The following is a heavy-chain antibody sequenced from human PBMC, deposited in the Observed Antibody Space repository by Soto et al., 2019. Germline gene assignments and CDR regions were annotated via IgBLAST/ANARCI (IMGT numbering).Heavy chain of an antibody. CDR1: GFTFRSYV. CDR2: TSYDGSNN. CDR3: ARWGTTGGLDV. V-gene: IGHV3-33*05. D-gene: IGHD3-16*01. J-gene: IGHJ4*02. Sequence: QVQLVESGGGVVQPGTSLRLSCVGSGFTFRSYVIHWVRQAPGKGLEWVALTSYDGSNNFYGDSVKGQFTISRDNSRNTVELQMDSLRLDDTALYYCARWGTTGGLDVGGQGTLVSVSS.